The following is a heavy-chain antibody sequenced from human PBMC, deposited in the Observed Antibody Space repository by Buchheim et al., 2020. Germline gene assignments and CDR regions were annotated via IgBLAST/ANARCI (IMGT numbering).Heavy chain of an antibody. D-gene: IGHD3-9*01. CDR3: AREVHDILTGLFDY. CDR1: GGSISSSSYY. V-gene: IGHV4-39*07. J-gene: IGHJ4*02. Sequence: QLQLQESGPGLVKPSETLSLTCTVSGGSISSSSYYWGWIRQPPGKGLEWIGSIYYSGRTYYNPSLKSRVTISVDTSKNQFSLKLSSVTAADTAVYYCAREVHDILTGLFDYWGQGTL. CDR2: IYYSGRT.